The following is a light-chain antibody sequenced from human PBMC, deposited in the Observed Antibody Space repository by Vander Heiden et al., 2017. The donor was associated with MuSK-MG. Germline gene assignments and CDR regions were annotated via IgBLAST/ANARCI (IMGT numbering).Light chain of an antibody. Sequence: QSLLTQPPSASATPGQRVTISCSGSNSNIGRNFVYWYHHLPGTTPKLLIYSDVQRPSGVPDRFSGSTSGTSASLATSGLRPEDEADYYCATSDDSLSSVLFGGGTKMTVL. J-gene: IGLJ2*01. CDR3: ATSDDSLSSVL. CDR1: NSNIGRNF. V-gene: IGLV1-47*02. CDR2: SDV.